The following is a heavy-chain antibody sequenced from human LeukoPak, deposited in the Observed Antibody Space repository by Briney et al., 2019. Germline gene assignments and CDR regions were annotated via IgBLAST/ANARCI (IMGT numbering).Heavy chain of an antibody. V-gene: IGHV1-46*01. CDR1: GYTFTTYF. Sequence: ASVKVTCKSSGYTFTTYFMYWVRQAPGQGLEWMGIIKPVDGSTTYAQKFQGRVTLTWDMSTSIVYMELSSLKSEDTAVYYCARGAQFTIFEPFDPWGQGTLVTVSS. CDR3: ARGAQFTIFEPFDP. CDR2: IKPVDGST. D-gene: IGHD3-3*01. J-gene: IGHJ5*02.